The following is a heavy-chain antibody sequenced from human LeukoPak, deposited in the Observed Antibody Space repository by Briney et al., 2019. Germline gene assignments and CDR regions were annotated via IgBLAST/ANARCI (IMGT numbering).Heavy chain of an antibody. V-gene: IGHV4-39*07. J-gene: IGHJ4*02. D-gene: IGHD6-19*01. CDR3: ARDDSSGWSY. CDR2: IYYSGST. CDR1: GGSISSSGSY. Sequence: SETLSLTCTVSGGSISSSGSYWGWIRQPPGKGLEWIGSIYYSGSTYYNPSLKSRVTISVDTSKNQFSLKLSSVTAADTAVYYCARDDSSGWSYWGQGTLVTVSS.